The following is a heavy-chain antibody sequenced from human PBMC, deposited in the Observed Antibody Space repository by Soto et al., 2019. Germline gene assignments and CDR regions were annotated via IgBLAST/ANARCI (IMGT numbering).Heavy chain of an antibody. V-gene: IGHV3-21*01. Sequence: GGSLRLSCAASGFTFSSYSMNWVRQAPGKGLEWVSSISSSSSYIYYADSVKGRFTISRDNAKNSLYLQMNSLRAEDTAVYYCARGGIEYYDFWSGYYTRNYYYYYMDVWGKGTTVTVSS. CDR3: ARGGIEYYDFWSGYYTRNYYYYYMDV. CDR1: GFTFSSYS. CDR2: ISSSSSYI. J-gene: IGHJ6*03. D-gene: IGHD3-3*01.